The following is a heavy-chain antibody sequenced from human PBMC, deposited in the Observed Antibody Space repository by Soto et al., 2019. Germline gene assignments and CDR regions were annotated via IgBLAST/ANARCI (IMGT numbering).Heavy chain of an antibody. V-gene: IGHV5-51*01. D-gene: IGHD3-16*01. CDR2: IETGDSEH. J-gene: IGHJ4*02. Sequence: ESLEIPCRGSGYSLINQWLGWVRQMPEKGQEWMAIIETGDSEHKYSPSFQGHITISDNKTISPAHLQRSRLKASNSAMYYCAEQGSYYDGKSFGYWGQGTLVTVSS. CDR3: AEQGSYYDGKSFGY. CDR1: GYSLINQW.